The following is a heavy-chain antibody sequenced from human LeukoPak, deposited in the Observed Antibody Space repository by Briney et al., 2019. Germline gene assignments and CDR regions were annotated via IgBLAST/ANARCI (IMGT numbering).Heavy chain of an antibody. V-gene: IGHV4-59*08. D-gene: IGHD1-1*01. J-gene: IGHJ6*03. Sequence: SETLSLTCTVSGGSISSYYWSWIRQPPGKGLEWIGYIYYSGSTSYNPSLKSRVTISIDTSKNQFSLKVSSVTAADTAVYYCARHGLEPTSFYYYMDVWGKGTTVTVSS. CDR1: GGSISSYY. CDR3: ARHGLEPTSFYYYMDV. CDR2: IYYSGST.